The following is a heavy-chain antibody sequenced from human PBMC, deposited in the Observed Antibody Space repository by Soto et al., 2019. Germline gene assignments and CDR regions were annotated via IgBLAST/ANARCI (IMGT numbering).Heavy chain of an antibody. CDR2: IYHSVST. CDR3: ARDLWVEPELYYYGMDV. CDR1: GYSINSDDY. J-gene: IGHJ6*02. V-gene: IGHV4-38-2*02. Sequence: SETLSLTCTVSGYSINSDDYWGWIRQPPGKGLEWIASIYHSVSTFYNPSLKSRLTISVDTSKNHFSLRLTSVTAADTAVYYCARDLWVEPELYYYGMDVWGQGTTVTVSS. D-gene: IGHD1-1*01.